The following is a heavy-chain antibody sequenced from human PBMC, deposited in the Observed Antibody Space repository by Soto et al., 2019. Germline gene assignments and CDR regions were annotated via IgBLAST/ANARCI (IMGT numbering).Heavy chain of an antibody. D-gene: IGHD2-21*02. CDR2: ISGSGGST. CDR1: GFTFSSYA. Sequence: EVQLLESGGGLVQPGGSLRLSCAASGFTFSSYAMSWVRQAPGKGLEWVSAISGSGGSTYYADSVKGRFTISRDNSKNTLYLQMNSLRAKDTAVYDCAKDGEYCGGACYPRVCDYWGQGTLVTVSS. V-gene: IGHV3-23*01. J-gene: IGHJ4*02. CDR3: AKDGEYCGGACYPRVCDY.